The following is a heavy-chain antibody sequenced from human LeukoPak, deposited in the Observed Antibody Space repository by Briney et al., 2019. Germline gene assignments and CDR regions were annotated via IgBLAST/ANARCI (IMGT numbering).Heavy chain of an antibody. Sequence: GASVKVSCKASGYTFSNYGFSWVRQAPGQGLEWMGWISGYKGNTNYPHKLQGRITMTTDTSTNTAYMELRSLRSDDTAVYYCARSHGDYVVYHYMDVWGKGTTVTVSS. CDR3: ARSHGDYVVYHYMDV. CDR2: ISGYKGNT. V-gene: IGHV1-18*04. J-gene: IGHJ6*03. D-gene: IGHD4-17*01. CDR1: GYTFSNYG.